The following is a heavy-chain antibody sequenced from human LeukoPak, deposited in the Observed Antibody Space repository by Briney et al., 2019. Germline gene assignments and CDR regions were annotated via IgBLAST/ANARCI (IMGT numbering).Heavy chain of an antibody. CDR3: ARDTSGWYGLFDY. Sequence: GGSLRLSCAASGFTVSSNYMSWVRQAPGKGLEWVSSISSSSSYIYYADSVKGRFTISRDNAKNSLYLQMNSLRAEDTAVYYCARDTSGWYGLFDYWGQGTLVTVSS. CDR1: GFTVSSNY. V-gene: IGHV3-21*01. D-gene: IGHD6-19*01. CDR2: ISSSSSYI. J-gene: IGHJ4*02.